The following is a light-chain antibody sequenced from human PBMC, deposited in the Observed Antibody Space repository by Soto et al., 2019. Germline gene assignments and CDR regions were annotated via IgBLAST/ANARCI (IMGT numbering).Light chain of an antibody. CDR1: SSNIGAGFD. Sequence: QSVLTQPPSVSGAPGQRVTISCTGSSSNIGAGFDVHWYQQLPGTAPKLLIYGNNNRPSGVPDRFSGSKSGTSASLAITGLQAEDEADYYCQSFDSSLSLYVVFGGGTKLTVL. CDR2: GNN. V-gene: IGLV1-40*01. J-gene: IGLJ2*01. CDR3: QSFDSSLSLYVV.